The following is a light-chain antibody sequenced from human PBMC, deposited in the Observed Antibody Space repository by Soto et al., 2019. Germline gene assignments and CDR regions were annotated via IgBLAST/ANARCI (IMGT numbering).Light chain of an antibody. CDR1: SSDVGDYNY. Sequence: QSALTQPPSASGSPGQSVTISSTGTSSDVGDYNYVSWYQHHPGKAPKLMINEVSKRPSGVPARFSGSKSGNTASLTVSGLQADDEADYYCSSYAGSNNFVVFGGGTKLTVL. CDR2: EVS. J-gene: IGLJ2*01. V-gene: IGLV2-8*01. CDR3: SSYAGSNNFVV.